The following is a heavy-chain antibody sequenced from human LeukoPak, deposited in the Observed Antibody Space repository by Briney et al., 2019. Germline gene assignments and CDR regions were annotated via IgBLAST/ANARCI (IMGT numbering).Heavy chain of an antibody. V-gene: IGHV4-4*07. J-gene: IGHJ4*02. CDR1: GCSISSFY. CDR3: ARDLGSIVDVTGYFDY. CDR2: TYTSGST. Sequence: SETLSLTCTVSGCSISSFYWSWIRQPAGKGLEWSGRTYTSGSTNDNPSLKSRATTAVDSSKNQFSLKLSSVTAADTAVYYCARDLGSIVDVTGYFDYWGQGTLVTVSS. D-gene: IGHD2-21*02.